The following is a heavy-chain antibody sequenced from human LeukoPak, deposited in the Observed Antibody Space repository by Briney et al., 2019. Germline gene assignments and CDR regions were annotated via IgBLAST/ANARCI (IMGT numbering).Heavy chain of an antibody. J-gene: IGHJ5*01. CDR3: ARSHSLMVRGVTLYPLLNWFDS. CDR2: IYHSGST. D-gene: IGHD3-10*01. CDR1: GYSISSGYY. V-gene: IGHV4-38-2*02. Sequence: SETLSLTCTVSGYSISSGYYWGWIRQPPGKGLEWIGSIYHSGSTYYNPSLKSRVTISVDTSKNQFSLKLSSVTAADTAVYYCARSHSLMVRGVTLYPLLNWFDSWGQGTLVTVSS.